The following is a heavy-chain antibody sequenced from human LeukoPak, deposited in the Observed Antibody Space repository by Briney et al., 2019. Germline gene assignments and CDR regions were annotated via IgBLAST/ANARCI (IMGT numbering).Heavy chain of an antibody. V-gene: IGHV3-66*01. J-gene: IGHJ4*02. Sequence: PGGSLRLSCAASGFIFRSYWMSWVRQAPGKGLEWVSVIYSGGSTYYADSVKGRFTISRDNSKNTLYLQMNSLRAEDTAVYYCARDDDNGIYWGQGTLVTVSS. D-gene: IGHD1-26*01. CDR3: ARDDDNGIY. CDR2: IYSGGST. CDR1: GFIFRSYW.